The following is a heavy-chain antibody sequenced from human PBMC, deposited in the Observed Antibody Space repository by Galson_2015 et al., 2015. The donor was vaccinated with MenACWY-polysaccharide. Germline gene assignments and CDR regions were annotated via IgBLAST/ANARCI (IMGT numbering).Heavy chain of an antibody. V-gene: IGHV1-18*01. D-gene: IGHD6-19*01. CDR1: GYTFTSYG. CDR3: ARDLGRGWYLDY. CDR2: LSAYNGNT. J-gene: IGHJ4*02. Sequence: QSGAEVTKPGASAMVSCKASGYTFTSYGISWVRQAPGQGLEWMGLLSAYNGNTNYAQKLQGRVTMTTDTSTSTAYMELRSLRSGDTAVYYCARDLGRGWYLDYWGQGTLVTVSS.